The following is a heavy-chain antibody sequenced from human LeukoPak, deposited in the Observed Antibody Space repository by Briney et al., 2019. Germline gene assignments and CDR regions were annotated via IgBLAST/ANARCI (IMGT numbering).Heavy chain of an antibody. D-gene: IGHD3-3*01. J-gene: IGHJ4*02. CDR1: GFTFSSYW. V-gene: IGHV3-48*01. Sequence: QPGGSLRLSCAASGFTFSSYWMNWVRQAPGKGLEWVSYISSSSSTIYYADSVKGRFTISRDNAKNSLYLQMNSLRAEDTAVYYCARGWVRLWSGYSYWGQGTLVTVSS. CDR3: ARGWVRLWSGYSY. CDR2: ISSSSSTI.